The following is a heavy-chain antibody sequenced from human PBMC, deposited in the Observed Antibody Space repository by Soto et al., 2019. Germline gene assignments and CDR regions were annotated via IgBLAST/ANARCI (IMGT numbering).Heavy chain of an antibody. Sequence: VGSLRLSCAASGFTFSSYSMNWVRQAPGKGLEWVSYISSSSSTIYYADSVKGRFTISRDNAKNSLYLQMNSLRDEDTAVYYCARLYSGSYYSTYYFDYWGQGTLVTVSS. CDR3: ARLYSGSYYSTYYFDY. CDR2: ISSSSSTI. CDR1: GFTFSSYS. V-gene: IGHV3-48*02. D-gene: IGHD1-26*01. J-gene: IGHJ4*02.